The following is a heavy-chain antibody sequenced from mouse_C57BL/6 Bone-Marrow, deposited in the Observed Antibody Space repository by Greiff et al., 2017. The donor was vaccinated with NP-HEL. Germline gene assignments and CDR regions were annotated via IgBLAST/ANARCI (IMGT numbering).Heavy chain of an antibody. CDR2: IYPGSGNT. Sequence: SGPELVKPGASVKISCKASGYTFTDYYINWVKQRPGQGLGWIGWIYPGSGNTKYNEKFKGKATLTVDTSSSTAYMQLSSLTSEDSAVYFCAILWLLGAMDYWGQGTSVTVSS. CDR1: GYTFTDYY. D-gene: IGHD1-1*02. V-gene: IGHV1-84*01. CDR3: AILWLLGAMDY. J-gene: IGHJ4*01.